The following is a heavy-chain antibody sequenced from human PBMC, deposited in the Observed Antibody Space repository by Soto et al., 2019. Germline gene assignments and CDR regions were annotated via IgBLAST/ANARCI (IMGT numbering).Heavy chain of an antibody. D-gene: IGHD2-21*02. CDR3: AADRTYCGGDCYFNWFDP. J-gene: IGHJ5*02. CDR2: IVVGSGNT. V-gene: IGHV1-58*01. CDR1: GFTFTSSA. Sequence: ASVKVSCKASGFTFTSSAVQWVRQARGQRLEWIGWIVVGSGNTNYAQKFQERVTITRDMSTSTVYMELSSLRSEDTAVYYCAADRTYCGGDCYFNWFDPWGQG.